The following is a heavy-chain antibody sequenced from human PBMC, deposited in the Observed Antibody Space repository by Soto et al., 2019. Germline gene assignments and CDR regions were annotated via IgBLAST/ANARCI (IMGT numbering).Heavy chain of an antibody. CDR3: AKNSFISGGYFDY. CDR2: ISGSGSII. CDR1: GFTFDSYG. V-gene: IGHV3-23*01. D-gene: IGHD6-19*01. J-gene: IGHJ4*02. Sequence: GGSLRLSCAASGFTFDSYGMSWVRQAPGKGLEWVSAISGSGSIIHYADSVKGRFTISRDSSKNTLYLQMNSLRVEDTAMYFCAKNSFISGGYFDYWGQGTLVTVSS.